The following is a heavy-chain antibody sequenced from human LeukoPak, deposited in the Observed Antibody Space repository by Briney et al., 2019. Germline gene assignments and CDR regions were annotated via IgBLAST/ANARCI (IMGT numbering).Heavy chain of an antibody. J-gene: IGHJ4*02. CDR1: GGTFSSYA. CDR2: IIPILGIA. V-gene: IGHV1-69*04. Sequence: SVKVSCKASGGTFSSYAISWVRQAPGQGLEWMGRIIPILGIANYAQKFQGRVTITADKSTSTAYMELSILRSEDTAVYYCAMIAAAGTGVDYWGQGTLVTVSS. D-gene: IGHD6-13*01. CDR3: AMIAAAGTGVDY.